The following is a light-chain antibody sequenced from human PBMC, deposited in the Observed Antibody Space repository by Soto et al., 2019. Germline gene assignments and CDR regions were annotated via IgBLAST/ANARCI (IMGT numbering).Light chain of an antibody. CDR1: QHFCSN. V-gene: IGKV3-11*01. J-gene: IGKJ3*01. CDR2: GAS. Sequence: EIVMTQSPATLSLSPRARATLSCRTNQHFCSNLAFCHQRPGQAPRLLIYGASSRATGIPDRFSGSGSGTDFTLTISGLEPDDFALYFCQQRADWPITFGPGTKVDIK. CDR3: QQRADWPIT.